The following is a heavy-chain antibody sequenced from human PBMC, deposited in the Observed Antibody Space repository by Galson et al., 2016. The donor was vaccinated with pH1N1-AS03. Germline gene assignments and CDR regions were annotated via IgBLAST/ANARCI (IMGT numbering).Heavy chain of an antibody. J-gene: IGHJ4*02. CDR1: GASISSYY. V-gene: IGHV3-23*01. CDR2: IRGSGVDT. Sequence: ETLSLTCTVSGASISSYYWSWIRQAPGKGLEWVSFIRGSGVDTYYADSVKGRFTISRDNSKSTLYPQMDSLRAQDTAIYYCATWNYVANWGQGTLVTVSS. CDR3: ATWNYVAN.